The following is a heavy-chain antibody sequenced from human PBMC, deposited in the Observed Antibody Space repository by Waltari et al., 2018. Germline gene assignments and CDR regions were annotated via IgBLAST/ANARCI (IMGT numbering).Heavy chain of an antibody. CDR2: IGPDGSDK. J-gene: IGHJ4*02. CDR1: GFTIIRFW. CDR3: VGWNDPINS. V-gene: IGHV3-7*01. Sequence: EAQLVQSGGGLVQPGGALTLPCPAFGFTIIRFWMTWIRQAPGQGLQWVAHIGPDGSDKYYVDSVKGRFTISRDNAENSLLLQMSSLRVEDTALYYCVGWNDPINSWGQGTLVAVSS. D-gene: IGHD1-1*01.